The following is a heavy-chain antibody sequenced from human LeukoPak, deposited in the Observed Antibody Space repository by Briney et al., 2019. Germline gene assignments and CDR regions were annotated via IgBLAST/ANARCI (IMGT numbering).Heavy chain of an antibody. Sequence: ASVKVSCKASGYTFTSYGISWVRQAPGQGLEWMGWISAYNGNTNYAQKLQGRVTMTTDTSTSTAYMELRSLRSDDTAVYYCARDARRIATAGMKVDYWGQGTLVTVSS. CDR3: ARDARRIATAGMKVDY. CDR1: GYTFTSYG. D-gene: IGHD6-13*01. CDR2: ISAYNGNT. V-gene: IGHV1-18*01. J-gene: IGHJ4*02.